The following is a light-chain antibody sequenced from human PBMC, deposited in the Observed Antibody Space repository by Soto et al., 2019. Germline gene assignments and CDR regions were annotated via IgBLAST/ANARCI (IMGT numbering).Light chain of an antibody. V-gene: IGLV2-8*01. Sequence: QSALTQPPSASGSPGQSVTISCTGTSSDVGGYNYVSWYQQHPGKAPKLIIYEVRKRPSRGPDRFSGSKSGNTASLTVSGLQAEDEADYYCSSYAGSNNVVFGGGTKLTVL. CDR2: EVR. CDR3: SSYAGSNNVV. CDR1: SSDVGGYNY. J-gene: IGLJ2*01.